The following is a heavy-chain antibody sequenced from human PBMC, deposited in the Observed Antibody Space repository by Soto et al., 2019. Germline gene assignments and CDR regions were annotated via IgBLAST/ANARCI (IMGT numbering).Heavy chain of an antibody. V-gene: IGHV3-21*01. CDR3: ARDRRSVVVPNEFDI. J-gene: IGHJ3*02. Sequence: GGSLRLSCAASGFTFSSYSMNWVRQAPGKGLEWVSSISSSSSYIYYADSVKGRFTISRDNAKNSLYLQMNSLRAEDTAVYYCARDRRSVVVPNEFDIWGQGTMVTVSS. CDR2: ISSSSSYI. D-gene: IGHD2-15*01. CDR1: GFTFSSYS.